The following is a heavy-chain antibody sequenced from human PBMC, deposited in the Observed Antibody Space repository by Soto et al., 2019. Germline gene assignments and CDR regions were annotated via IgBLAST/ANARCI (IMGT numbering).Heavy chain of an antibody. V-gene: IGHV1-69*13. D-gene: IGHD3-3*01. CDR2: IIPIFGTA. CDR1: GGTFSSYA. CDR3: ARDGARGGRFLEWLYLGMDV. J-gene: IGHJ6*02. Sequence: SVKVSCKASGGTFSSYAISWVRQAPGQGLEWMGGIIPIFGTANYAQKFQGRVTITADESTSTAYMELSSLRSEDTAVYYCARDGARGGRFLEWLYLGMDVWGQRTRVTVSS.